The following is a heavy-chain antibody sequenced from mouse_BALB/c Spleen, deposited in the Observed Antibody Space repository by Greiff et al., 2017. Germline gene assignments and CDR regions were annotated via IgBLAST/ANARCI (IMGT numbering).Heavy chain of an antibody. CDR3: ARWHYYGSSYGAMDY. V-gene: IGHV14-4*02. CDR2: IDPENGDT. D-gene: IGHD1-1*01. CDR1: GFNIKDYY. Sequence: EVQLQQSGAELVRSGASVKLSCTASGFNIKDYYMHWVKQRPEQGLEWIGWIDPENGDTEYAPKFQGKATMTADTSSNTAYLQLSSLTSEDTAVYYCARWHYYGSSYGAMDYWGQGTSVTVSS. J-gene: IGHJ4*01.